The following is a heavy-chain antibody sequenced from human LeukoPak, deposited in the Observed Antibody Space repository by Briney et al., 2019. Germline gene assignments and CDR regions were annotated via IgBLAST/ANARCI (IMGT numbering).Heavy chain of an antibody. V-gene: IGHV1-46*01. CDR2: IIPSGSDT. CDR1: GYTFSSYY. CDR3: ARALYHTFDY. D-gene: IGHD2-2*01. J-gene: IGHJ4*02. Sequence: AASVTVSCKAYGYTFSSYYLHWVRQPPGQGLEWMGIIIPSGSDTTYAQKFQGRITMTRDMSTSTVYMELSSLRSDDTAVYYCARALYHTFDYWGQGTLVTVSS.